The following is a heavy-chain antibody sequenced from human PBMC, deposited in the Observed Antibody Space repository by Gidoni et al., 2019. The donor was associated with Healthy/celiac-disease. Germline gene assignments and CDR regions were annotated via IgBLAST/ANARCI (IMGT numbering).Heavy chain of an antibody. CDR2: ISRSGSPL. CDR3: ARDVDGVGISARNYYYYGMDV. J-gene: IGHJ6*02. CDR1: GFTVSSYE. Sequence: EVQLVESGGGLVQPGGSLRLSCAASGFTVSSYEMNWVRQAPGKGLGLVSYISRSGSPLYYPAAVKGRFTISRANAKNSLYLQINSLRAEDTAGYYCARDVDGVGISARNYYYYGMDVWGQGTTVTVSS. D-gene: IGHD6-6*01. V-gene: IGHV3-48*03.